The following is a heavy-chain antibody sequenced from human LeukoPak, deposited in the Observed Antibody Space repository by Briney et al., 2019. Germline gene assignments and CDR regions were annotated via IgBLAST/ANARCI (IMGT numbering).Heavy chain of an antibody. Sequence: SGGSLRLSCAASGSTFSNAWMSWVRQAPGKGLEWVGRIKSKTDGGTTDYAAPVKGRFTISRDDSKNTLYLQMNSLKTEDTAVYYCTTDDTSGSYYSRFDYWGQGTLVTVSS. CDR2: IKSKTDGGTT. J-gene: IGHJ4*02. D-gene: IGHD3-10*01. CDR3: TTDDTSGSYYSRFDY. V-gene: IGHV3-15*01. CDR1: GSTFSNAW.